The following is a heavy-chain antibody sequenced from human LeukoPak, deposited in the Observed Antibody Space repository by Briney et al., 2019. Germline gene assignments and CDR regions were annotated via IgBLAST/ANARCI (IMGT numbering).Heavy chain of an antibody. Sequence: WIGSIYYSGSTYYNPSLKSRVTISVDTSKNQFSLKLSSVTAADTAVYYCARRARWLLYLDYWGQGTLVTVSS. J-gene: IGHJ4*02. D-gene: IGHD2-15*01. V-gene: IGHV4-39*01. CDR2: IYYSGST. CDR3: ARRARWLLYLDY.